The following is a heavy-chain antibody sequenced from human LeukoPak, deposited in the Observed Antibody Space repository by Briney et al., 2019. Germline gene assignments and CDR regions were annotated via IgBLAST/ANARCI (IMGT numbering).Heavy chain of an antibody. CDR1: GFTFDDYA. Sequence: PGRSLRLSCAASGFTFDDYAMHWVRQAPGKGLEWVSGISWNSGSIGYADSVKGRFTISRDNAKNSLYLQMNSLRAEDMALYYCAKDSSGGYSGYDAFDIWGQGTMVTVSS. J-gene: IGHJ3*02. D-gene: IGHD5-12*01. CDR3: AKDSSGGYSGYDAFDI. CDR2: ISWNSGSI. V-gene: IGHV3-9*03.